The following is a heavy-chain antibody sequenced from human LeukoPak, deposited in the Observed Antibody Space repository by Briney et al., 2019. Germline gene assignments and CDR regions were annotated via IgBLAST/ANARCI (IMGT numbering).Heavy chain of an antibody. V-gene: IGHV4-59*01. CDR1: GVSISSYY. J-gene: IGHJ5*02. Sequence: SETLSLTCTVSGVSISSYYWSWIRQPPGKGLEWIGYIYYSGSTNYNPSLKSRVTISVDTSKNQFSLKLSSVTAADTAVYYCARQPSYCSSTSCSLEGFDPWGQGTLVTVSS. CDR3: ARQPSYCSSTSCSLEGFDP. CDR2: IYYSGST. D-gene: IGHD2-2*01.